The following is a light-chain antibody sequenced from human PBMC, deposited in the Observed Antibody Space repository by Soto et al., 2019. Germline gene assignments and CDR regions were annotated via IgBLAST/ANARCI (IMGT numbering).Light chain of an antibody. CDR2: DAS. J-gene: IGKJ4*01. CDR3: QQRANWPLT. Sequence: EIVLTQSPASLSLSPGERATLSCRASQSVGNYLAWYHQKPGQAPRLLIYDASDRATGIPARFSGSGSGTDFTLTISSLEPEDFAVYYCQQRANWPLTFGGGTKVEIK. V-gene: IGKV3-11*01. CDR1: QSVGNY.